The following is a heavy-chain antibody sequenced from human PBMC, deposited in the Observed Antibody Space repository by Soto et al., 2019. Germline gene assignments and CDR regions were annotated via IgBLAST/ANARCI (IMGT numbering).Heavy chain of an antibody. CDR3: ARIGFYSSRPLYYFDY. D-gene: IGHD6-13*01. V-gene: IGHV3-21*01. Sequence: GGSLRLSCAASGFTFSSYSMNWVRQAPGKGLEWVSSISSSSSYIYYADSVKGRFTISRDNAKNSLYLQMNSLRAEDTAVYYCARIGFYSSRPLYYFDYWGQGTMVTVSS. CDR1: GFTFSSYS. CDR2: ISSSSSYI. J-gene: IGHJ4*02.